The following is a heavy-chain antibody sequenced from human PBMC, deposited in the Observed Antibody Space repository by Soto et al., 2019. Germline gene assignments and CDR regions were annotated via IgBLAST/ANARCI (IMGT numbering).Heavy chain of an antibody. D-gene: IGHD5-18*01. CDR1: DKTFLSYG. V-gene: IGHV1-18*01. CDR3: ATQIDTVMVFRD. J-gene: IGHJ4*02. Sequence: QVQLVQSGAEVKKPGASVKVSCKASDKTFLSYGISWVRQCHGQGLEWMGWISPYNGNTNYAQKLQGRVTMTTDTSTSTAYMELRSLRSDDTAVYYCATQIDTVMVFRDWGQGTLVTVSS. CDR2: ISPYNGNT.